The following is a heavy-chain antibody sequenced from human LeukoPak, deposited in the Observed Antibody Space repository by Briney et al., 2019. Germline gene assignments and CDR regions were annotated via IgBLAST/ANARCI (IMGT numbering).Heavy chain of an antibody. D-gene: IGHD3-22*01. Sequence: PGGSLRLSCAASGFTVSSNYMSWVRQAPGKGLEWVSSISSSSSYIYYADSVKGRFTISRDNAKNSLYLQMNSLRAEDTAVYYCARAGSSGYYYFFDYWGQGTLVTVSS. J-gene: IGHJ4*02. V-gene: IGHV3-21*01. CDR1: GFTVSSNY. CDR3: ARAGSSGYYYFFDY. CDR2: ISSSSSYI.